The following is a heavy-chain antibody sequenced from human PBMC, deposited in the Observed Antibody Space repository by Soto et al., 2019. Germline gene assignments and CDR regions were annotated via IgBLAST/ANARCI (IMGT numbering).Heavy chain of an antibody. CDR2: ISSNGGGT. J-gene: IGHJ2*01. V-gene: IGHV3-23*01. CDR1: GFTFRDHA. D-gene: IGHD3-16*01. CDR3: ARPHGGKLENWHFDV. Sequence: EVQLLESGGGLVQPGGSLRLSCAASGFTFRDHAMSWVRQAPGKGLQWVSDISSNGGGTFYADSVKGRFTISRDNSKNALHLQRTRLRDEDTAIYYCARPHGGKLENWHFDVWGRGSLVTVSS.